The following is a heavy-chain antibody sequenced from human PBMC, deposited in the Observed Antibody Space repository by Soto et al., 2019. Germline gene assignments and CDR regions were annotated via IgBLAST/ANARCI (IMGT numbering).Heavy chain of an antibody. D-gene: IGHD3-22*01. CDR2: INAGNGNT. CDR1: GYTFTSYA. Sequence: ASVKVSCKASGYTFTSYAIHWVRQAPGQRLEWMGWINAGNGNTKYSQKFQGRVTITRDTSANTAYMELSSLRSEDTAVYYCARGGSSGPKRTFDYWGQGTLVTVSS. J-gene: IGHJ4*02. V-gene: IGHV1-3*01. CDR3: ARGGSSGPKRTFDY.